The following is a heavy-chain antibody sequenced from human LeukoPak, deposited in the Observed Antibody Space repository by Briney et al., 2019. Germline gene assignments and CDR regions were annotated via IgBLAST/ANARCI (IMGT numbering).Heavy chain of an antibody. Sequence: NTSETLSLTCAVYGGSFSGYYWSWIRQPPGKGLEWIGEINHSGSTNYNPSLKSRVTISVDTSKNQFSLKLSSVTAADTAVYYCARKYCSGGSCYQKSSRSPFDYWGQGTLVTVSS. CDR2: INHSGST. CDR3: ARKYCSGGSCYQKSSRSPFDY. D-gene: IGHD2-15*01. J-gene: IGHJ4*02. V-gene: IGHV4-34*01. CDR1: GGSFSGYY.